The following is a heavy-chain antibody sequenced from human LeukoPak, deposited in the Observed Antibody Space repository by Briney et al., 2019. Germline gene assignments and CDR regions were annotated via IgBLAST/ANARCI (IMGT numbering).Heavy chain of an antibody. V-gene: IGHV3-23*01. J-gene: IGHJ4*02. CDR1: GFTFSSYA. D-gene: IGHD6-19*01. CDR3: AKDVAAVAGMEGFDY. CDR2: ISGSGGST. Sequence: PGGPLRLSCAASGFTFSSYAMSWVRQAPGKGLEWVSAISGSGGSTYYADSVKGRFTISRDNSKNTLYLQMNSLRAEDTAVYYCAKDVAAVAGMEGFDYWGQGTLVTVSS.